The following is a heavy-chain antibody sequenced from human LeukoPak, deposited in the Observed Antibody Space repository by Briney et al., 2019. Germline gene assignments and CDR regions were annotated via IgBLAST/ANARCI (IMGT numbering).Heavy chain of an antibody. Sequence: PGRSLRLSCAASGFSFSTYAMHWVRQAPGKGLEWVSVIYSGGSTYYADSVKGRFTISRDNSKNTLYLQMNSLRAEDTAVYYCARELWFGELWAFDIWGQGTMVTVSS. D-gene: IGHD3-10*01. CDR2: IYSGGST. J-gene: IGHJ3*02. V-gene: IGHV3-53*01. CDR3: ARELWFGELWAFDI. CDR1: GFSFSTYA.